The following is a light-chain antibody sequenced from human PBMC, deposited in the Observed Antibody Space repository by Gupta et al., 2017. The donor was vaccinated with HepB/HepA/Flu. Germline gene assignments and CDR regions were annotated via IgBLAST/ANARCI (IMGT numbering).Light chain of an antibody. V-gene: IGLV2-14*03. Sequence: QSALTQPASVSGSPGQSITIFCTGTSSDIGAYNYVSWHQQHPGKAPKCMIYEVSTRPSGVSNRFSGSKSGYTASLTVSGLQAEDDADYYYSSYTNSSTVVFGVGTELTVL. J-gene: IGLJ2*01. CDR2: EVS. CDR3: SSYTNSSTVV. CDR1: SSDIGAYNY.